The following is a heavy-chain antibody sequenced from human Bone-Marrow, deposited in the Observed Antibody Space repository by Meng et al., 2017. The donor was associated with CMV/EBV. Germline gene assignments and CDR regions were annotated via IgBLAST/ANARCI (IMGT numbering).Heavy chain of an antibody. J-gene: IGHJ5*02. V-gene: IGHV4-4*02. CDR2: IHHSRGT. CDR1: GDSIRSSNW. D-gene: IGHD2-2*01. CDR3: ARVREGCSSASCTLDP. Sequence: SETLSLTCAVSGDSIRSSNWWTWVRQTPGKGLEWIGEIHHSRGTYYNPSLNSRATISLDKSNNYFSLDLTSVTAADTGVYYCARVREGCSSASCTLDPWGKGTLVTVSS.